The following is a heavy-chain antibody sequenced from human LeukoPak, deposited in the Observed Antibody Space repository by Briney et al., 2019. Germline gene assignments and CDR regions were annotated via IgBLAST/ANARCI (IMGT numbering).Heavy chain of an antibody. Sequence: GGSLRLSCAASGFTFSSYGMHWVRQAPGKGLEWVAFIRYDGSNKYYAGSVKGRFTISRDNSKNTLYLQMNSLRAEDTAVYYCAKTGCDYWGQGTLVTVSS. V-gene: IGHV3-30*02. CDR2: IRYDGSNK. CDR3: AKTGCDY. J-gene: IGHJ4*02. CDR1: GFTFSSYG.